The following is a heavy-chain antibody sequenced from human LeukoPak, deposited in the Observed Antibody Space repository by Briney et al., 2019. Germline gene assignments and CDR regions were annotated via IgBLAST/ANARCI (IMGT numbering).Heavy chain of an antibody. CDR3: XXXXGNYGTFDY. CDR1: GFTFYDYA. V-gene: IGHV3-9*01. J-gene: IGHJ4*02. D-gene: IGHD1-7*01. CDR2: ISWNSGSI. Sequence: AGRSLRLSCAASGFTFYDYAMHWVRQAPGKGLEWVSGISWNSGSIGYADSVKGRFTISRDNGKNSLYLQMNSLRAEDTALYYXXXXXGNYGTFDYWGQGTLVTVSS.